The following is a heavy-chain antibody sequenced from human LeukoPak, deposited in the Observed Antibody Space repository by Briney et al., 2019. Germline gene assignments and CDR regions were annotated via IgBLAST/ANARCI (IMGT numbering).Heavy chain of an antibody. CDR1: GGSISSYY. J-gene: IGHJ4*02. V-gene: IGHV4-59*01. D-gene: IGHD3-22*01. Sequence: SETQSLTCTVSGGSISSYYWSWIRQPPGKGVEWIGYIYYSGSTNYNPSLKSRVTISVDTSKNQFSLKLSSVTAADTAVYYCARIGSGYDYWGQGTLVTVSS. CDR3: ARIGSGYDY. CDR2: IYYSGST.